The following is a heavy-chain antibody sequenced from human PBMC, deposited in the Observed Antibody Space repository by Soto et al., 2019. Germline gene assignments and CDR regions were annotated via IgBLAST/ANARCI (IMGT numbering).Heavy chain of an antibody. J-gene: IGHJ4*02. Sequence: PGGSLRLSCAASGFTFSSYGMHWVRQAPGKGLEWVAVISYDGSNKYYADSVKGRFTISRDNSKNTLYLQMNSLRAEDTAVYYCAKDTRLRALNYWGQGTLVTVSS. CDR2: ISYDGSNK. V-gene: IGHV3-30*18. CDR1: GFTFSSYG. CDR3: AKDTRLRALNY. D-gene: IGHD5-12*01.